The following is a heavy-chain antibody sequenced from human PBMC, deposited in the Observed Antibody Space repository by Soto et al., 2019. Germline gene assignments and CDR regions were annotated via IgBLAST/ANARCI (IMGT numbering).Heavy chain of an antibody. CDR2: IYYSGST. CDR1: GGSISSYY. J-gene: IGHJ4*02. CDR3: ERLRISGYSYGGFDY. V-gene: IGHV4-59*01. D-gene: IGHD5-18*01. Sequence: SETCLTCTVSGGSISSYYWSWIRQPPGKGLEWIGYIYYSGSTNYNPSLKSRVTISVDTSKNQFSLKLSSVTAADTAVYYCERLRISGYSYGGFDYWGQGTRVNVS.